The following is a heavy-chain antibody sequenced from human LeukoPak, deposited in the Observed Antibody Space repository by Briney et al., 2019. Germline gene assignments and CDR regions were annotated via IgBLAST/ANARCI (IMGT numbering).Heavy chain of an antibody. J-gene: IGHJ4*02. CDR2: ISSSGCTI. D-gene: IGHD2-2*01. Sequence: GGSLRLSCAASGFTFSSYEMNWVRQAPGKGLEWVSYISSSGCTIYYADSVKGRFTIPRDNAKNSLYLQMNSPRAEDTAAYYCARDGEYQLLHTADYWGQGTLVTVSS. V-gene: IGHV3-48*03. CDR1: GFTFSSYE. CDR3: ARDGEYQLLHTADY.